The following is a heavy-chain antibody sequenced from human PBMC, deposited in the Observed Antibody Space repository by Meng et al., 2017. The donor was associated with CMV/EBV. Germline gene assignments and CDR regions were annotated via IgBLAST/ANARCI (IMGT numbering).Heavy chain of an antibody. D-gene: IGHD2-8*01. J-gene: IGHJ5*02. CDR3: AREGETNWFDP. V-gene: IGHV4-31*03. CDR1: GGSISSGGYY. Sequence: CTVSGGSISSGGYYWSWIRQHPGKGLEWIGYIYYSGSTYYNPSLKSRVTISVDTSKNQFSLKLSSVTAADTAVYSCAREGETNWFDPWGQGTLVTVSS. CDR2: IYYSGST.